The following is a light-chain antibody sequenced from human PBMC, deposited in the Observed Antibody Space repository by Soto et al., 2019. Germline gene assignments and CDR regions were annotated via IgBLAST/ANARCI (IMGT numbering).Light chain of an antibody. Sequence: QAVVTQEPSFSVSPGRTVTLTCGLSSGSVSTSYYPSWYQQTPGQAPRTLIYSTNTRSSGVPDRFSGSILGNKAALTITGAQADYESDYYCVLYMGSGIGVFGGGTQLTVL. CDR2: STN. J-gene: IGLJ3*02. V-gene: IGLV8-61*01. CDR1: SGSVSTSYY. CDR3: VLYMGSGIGV.